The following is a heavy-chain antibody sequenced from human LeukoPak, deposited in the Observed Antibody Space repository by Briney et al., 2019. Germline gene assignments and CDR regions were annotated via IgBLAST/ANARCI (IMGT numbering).Heavy chain of an antibody. CDR1: GGSISSYY. D-gene: IGHD3-16*01. J-gene: IGHJ6*02. V-gene: IGHV4-59*01. CDR3: ARDGGTYGMDV. Sequence: ASETLSLTCTVSGGSISSYYWSWIRQPPGKGLEWIGCVYYSGTTYYNPSLKSRVTISVDSSKNQFSLKLHSVTASDTAVYYRARDGGTYGMDVWGQGTTVTVSS. CDR2: VYYSGTT.